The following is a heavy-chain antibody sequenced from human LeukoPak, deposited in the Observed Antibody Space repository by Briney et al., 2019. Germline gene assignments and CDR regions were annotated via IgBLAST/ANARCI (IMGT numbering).Heavy chain of an antibody. J-gene: IGHJ5*02. CDR3: ARGRSHRSRPNWFDP. V-gene: IGHV3-21*01. Sequence: GGSLRLSCVASGFTFSSYNMNWVRQAPGKGLEWVSSISSSSRYIYYTDSVKGRFTISRDNAKNSLYLQMNSLRAEDTAVYYCARGRSHRSRPNWFDPWGQGTLVTVSS. CDR2: ISSSSRYI. CDR1: GFTFSSYN. D-gene: IGHD6-6*01.